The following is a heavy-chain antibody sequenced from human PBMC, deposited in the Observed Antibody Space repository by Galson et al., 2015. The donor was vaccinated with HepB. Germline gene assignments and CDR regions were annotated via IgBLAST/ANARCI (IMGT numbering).Heavy chain of an antibody. CDR3: ARDQVARYSSSWEEVAFDI. CDR1: GGTFSSYA. V-gene: IGHV1-69*13. Sequence: SVKVSCKASGGTFSSYAISWVRQAPGQGLEWMGGIIPIFGTANYAQKFQGRVTITADESTSTAYMELSSLRSEDTAVYYCARDQVARYSSSWEEVAFDIWGQGTMVTVSS. CDR2: IIPIFGTA. D-gene: IGHD6-13*01. J-gene: IGHJ3*02.